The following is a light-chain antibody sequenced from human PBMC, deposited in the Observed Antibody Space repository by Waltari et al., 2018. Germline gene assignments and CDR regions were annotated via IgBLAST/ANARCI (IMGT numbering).Light chain of an antibody. CDR1: SRDVGGYNL. CDR2: EDN. CDR3: CSYAGSSIWV. V-gene: IGLV2-23*01. J-gene: IGLJ3*02. Sequence: QSALTQPASVSGSPGQSITISCTGTSRDVGGYNLVSWYQQHPGKPPKLMIYEDNKRPSGVSNRFAGSKSGNTASLTISGLQAEDEADYYCCSYAGSSIWVFGGGTKLTVL.